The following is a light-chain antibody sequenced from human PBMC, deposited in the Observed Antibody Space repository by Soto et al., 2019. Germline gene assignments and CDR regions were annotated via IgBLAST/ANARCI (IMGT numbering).Light chain of an antibody. CDR1: SFNIGSNY. CDR3: SAWDDSLSGYV. Sequence: QSALTQAPSASGTPGQRVTISCSGSSFNIGSNYVYWYQQLPGTAPKLVIFRNDQRPSGIPDRISGSKSGTSASLAISGLRSEDEADYYCSAWDDSLSGYVFGTGTKSPS. CDR2: RND. J-gene: IGLJ1*01. V-gene: IGLV1-47*01.